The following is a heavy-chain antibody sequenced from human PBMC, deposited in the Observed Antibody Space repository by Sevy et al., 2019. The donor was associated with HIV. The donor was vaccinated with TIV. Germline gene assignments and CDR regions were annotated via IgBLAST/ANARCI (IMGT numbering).Heavy chain of an antibody. CDR1: GFTVSSNY. CDR2: IYRGGST. V-gene: IGHV3-53*01. Sequence: GGSLRLSCAASGFTVSSNYMSWVRQAPGKGLEWVSVIYRGGSTYYADPVKGRFTISRDNSKNTLYLQMNSLRAEDTAVYYCARVRGRGVAGYFDYWGQGTLVTVSS. CDR3: ARVRGRGVAGYFDY. J-gene: IGHJ4*02. D-gene: IGHD6-19*01.